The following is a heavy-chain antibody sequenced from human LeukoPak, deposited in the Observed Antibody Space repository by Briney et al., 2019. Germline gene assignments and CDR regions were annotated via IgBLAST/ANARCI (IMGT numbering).Heavy chain of an antibody. CDR1: GGSISSSNYY. V-gene: IGHV4-39*01. CDR2: VDYTGST. Sequence: PSETLSLTCTVSGGSISSSNYYWGWIRQPPGKGLEWIGNVDYTGSTFYNPSLKSRLTISVDTSKILFSLKLTSMTAADTAVYYCARSTGLYFDYWGQGTLVTVSS. CDR3: ARSTGLYFDY. D-gene: IGHD6-19*01. J-gene: IGHJ4*02.